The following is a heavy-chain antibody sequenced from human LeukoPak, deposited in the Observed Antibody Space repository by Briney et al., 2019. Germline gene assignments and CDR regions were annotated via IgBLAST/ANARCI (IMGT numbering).Heavy chain of an antibody. CDR3: SRFFYYDASLPPY. J-gene: IGHJ4*02. V-gene: IGHV4-39*01. Sequence: SETLSLTCSVSGGYISTSNYYWGWIRQPPGKGLEWIGTIYYSGRTYYNPSLQSRVTISLDASQNQLSLQVRSVTVVDTAVYYCSRFFYYDASLPPYWGQGTLVTVSS. CDR2: IYYSGRT. CDR1: GGYISTSNYY. D-gene: IGHD3-16*01.